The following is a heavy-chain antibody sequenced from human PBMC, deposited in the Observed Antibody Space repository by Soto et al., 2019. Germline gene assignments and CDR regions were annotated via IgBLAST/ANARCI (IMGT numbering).Heavy chain of an antibody. CDR3: ARGYSGYDRHYYYYYYMDV. CDR2: IKQDGSEK. D-gene: IGHD5-12*01. J-gene: IGHJ6*03. CDR1: GFTFSSYW. V-gene: IGHV3-7*02. Sequence: GGSLRLSCAASGFTFSSYWMSWVRQASGKGLEWVANIKQDGSEKYYVDSVKGRFTIPRDNAKNSLYLQMNSLRAEDTAVYYCARGYSGYDRHYYYYYYMDVWGKGTTVTVSS.